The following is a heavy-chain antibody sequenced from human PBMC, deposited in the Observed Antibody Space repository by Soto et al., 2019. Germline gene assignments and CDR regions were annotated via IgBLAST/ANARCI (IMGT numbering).Heavy chain of an antibody. D-gene: IGHD3-10*01. CDR1: GGSISSGGYY. Sequence: SETLSLTCTVSGGSISSGGYYWSWIRQHPGKGLEWIGYIYYSGSTYYNPSLKSRVTISVDTSKNQFSLKLSSVTAADTAVYYCARGFDGSGSDYGMDVWGQGTTVT. J-gene: IGHJ6*02. CDR2: IYYSGST. CDR3: ARGFDGSGSDYGMDV. V-gene: IGHV4-31*03.